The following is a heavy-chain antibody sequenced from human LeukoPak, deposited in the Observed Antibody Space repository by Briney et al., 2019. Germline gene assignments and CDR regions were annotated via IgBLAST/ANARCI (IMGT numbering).Heavy chain of an antibody. CDR1: GGTFSSYA. D-gene: IGHD6-6*01. CDR3: ARVPYRSSSSGFIDY. CDR2: IIPIFGTA. J-gene: IGHJ4*02. Sequence: GASVKVSCKASGGTFSSYAISWVRQAPGQGLGWMGGIIPIFGTANYAQKFQGRVTITADESTSTAYMELSSLRSEDTAVYYCARVPYRSSSSGFIDYWGQGTLVTVSS. V-gene: IGHV1-69*13.